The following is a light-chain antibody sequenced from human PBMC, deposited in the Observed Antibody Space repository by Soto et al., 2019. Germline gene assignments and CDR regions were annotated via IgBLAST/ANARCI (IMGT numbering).Light chain of an antibody. V-gene: IGKV1-5*03. CDR3: QQYNSYPYT. CDR2: KAS. CDR1: QSISSW. Sequence: DIQMTQSPSTLSASVGDRVTITCRASQSISSWLAWYQQKPGKAPKLLIYKASSLESGVPSRFNGSVSRTEFTLTISSLQPDYFATYYCQQYNSYPYTFGQGTKLEIK. J-gene: IGKJ2*01.